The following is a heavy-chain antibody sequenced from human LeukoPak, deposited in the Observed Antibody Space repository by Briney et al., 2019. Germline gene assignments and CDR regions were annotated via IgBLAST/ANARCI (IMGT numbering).Heavy chain of an antibody. D-gene: IGHD3-3*01. CDR1: GGSLSGYY. CDR3: ARVGSITIFGVGRGALTY. V-gene: IGHV4-34*01. J-gene: IGHJ4*02. CDR2: INHSGST. Sequence: SETLSLTCAVYGGSLSGYYWSWIRQPPGKGLEWIGEINHSGSTNYNPSLKSRVTISVGTSKNQFSLKLSSVTAADTAVYYCARVGSITIFGVGRGALTYWGQGTLVTVSS.